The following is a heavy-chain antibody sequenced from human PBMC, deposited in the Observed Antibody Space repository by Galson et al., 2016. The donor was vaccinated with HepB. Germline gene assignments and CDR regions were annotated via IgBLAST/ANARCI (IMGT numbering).Heavy chain of an antibody. CDR3: ARDPYQWLSKYYFDY. D-gene: IGHD6-19*01. CDR1: GFTFDDYA. CDR2: INWNSGTV. V-gene: IGHV3-9*01. J-gene: IGHJ4*02. Sequence: SLRLSCAASGFTFDDYALHWVRHSPGKGLEWVAGINWNSGTVFYADSVKGRFTISRDNNRNSIYLQMDNRSVEDTAFYFCARDPYQWLSKYYFDYWGQGALVTVSS.